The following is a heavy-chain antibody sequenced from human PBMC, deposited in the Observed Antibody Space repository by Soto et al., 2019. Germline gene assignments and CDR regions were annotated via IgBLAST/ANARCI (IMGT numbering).Heavy chain of an antibody. CDR3: ARPDARYDSTAY. V-gene: IGHV3-7*04. J-gene: IGHJ4*02. Sequence: EVQLVESGGGSVQPGGSLRLSCVASGFFTFSRYWMSWVRQVPGQGLEWVANIKEDGSEKYYVDSVKGRFTISRDNAKTSVYLQMNSLRVEDTAVYYCARPDARYDSTAYGGQGTLVTVSS. D-gene: IGHD3-22*01. CDR2: IKEDGSEK. CDR1: GFFTFSRYW.